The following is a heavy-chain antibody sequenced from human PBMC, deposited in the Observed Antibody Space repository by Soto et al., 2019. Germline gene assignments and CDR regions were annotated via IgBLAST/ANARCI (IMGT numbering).Heavy chain of an antibody. V-gene: IGHV1-46*01. J-gene: IGHJ6*02. CDR3: ARFPCETTVVTSPIGHYGMDV. CDR1: GYTFTSYY. D-gene: IGHD4-17*01. CDR2: INPSGGST. Sequence: ASVKVSCKASGYTFTSYYMHWVRQAPGQGLEWMGIINPSGGSTSYAQKFQGRVTMTRDTSTSTVYMELSNLRSEDTAVYYCARFPCETTVVTSPIGHYGMDVWGQGTTVTVSS.